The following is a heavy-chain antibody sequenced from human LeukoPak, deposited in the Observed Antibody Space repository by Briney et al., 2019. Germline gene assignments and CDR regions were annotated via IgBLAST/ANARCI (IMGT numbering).Heavy chain of an antibody. J-gene: IGHJ2*01. D-gene: IGHD6-19*01. CDR2: ISDSGANT. Sequence: GGSLRLSCAASGFTFSTYAMSWIRQAPGKGLEWVSTISDSGANTYYADSVRGRFTISRDNSKNTLYLQKNSLRADDTAIYYCAKSMTLQWRGFFDLWGRGTHVTVSS. CDR3: AKSMTLQWRGFFDL. CDR1: GFTFSTYA. V-gene: IGHV3-23*01.